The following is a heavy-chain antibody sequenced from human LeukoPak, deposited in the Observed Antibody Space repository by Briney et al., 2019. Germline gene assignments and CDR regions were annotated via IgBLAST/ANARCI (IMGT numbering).Heavy chain of an antibody. CDR1: GYTLTELS. D-gene: IGHD3-3*01. Sequence: ASVKVCCKVSGYTLTELSMHWVRQAPGKGLEWMGGFDPEDGETIYAQKFQGRVTMTEDTSTDTAYMELSSLRSEDTAVYYCATRLLYRKSFDYWGQGTLVTVSS. CDR2: FDPEDGET. CDR3: ATRLLYRKSFDY. V-gene: IGHV1-24*01. J-gene: IGHJ4*02.